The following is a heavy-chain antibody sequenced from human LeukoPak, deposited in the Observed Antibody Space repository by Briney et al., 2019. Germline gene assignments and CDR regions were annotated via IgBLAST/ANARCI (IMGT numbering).Heavy chain of an antibody. CDR1: GGSISSGSYY. J-gene: IGHJ5*02. D-gene: IGHD4-23*01. Sequence: SETLSLTCTVSGGSISSGSYYWSWIRQPAGKGLEWIGRIYTSGSTNYNPSLKSRVTISLDTSKNQFSLKLSSVTAADTAVYYCARVTLNWFDPWGQGTLVTVSS. CDR2: IYTSGST. V-gene: IGHV4-61*02. CDR3: ARVTLNWFDP.